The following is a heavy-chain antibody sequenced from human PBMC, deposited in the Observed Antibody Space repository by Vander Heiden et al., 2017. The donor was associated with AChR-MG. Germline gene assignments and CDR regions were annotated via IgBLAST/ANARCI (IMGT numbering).Heavy chain of an antibody. D-gene: IGHD3-22*01. CDR2: IRYDGSNK. CDR1: GFTFSSYG. J-gene: IGHJ5*02. V-gene: IGHV3-30*02. CDR3: AKVIPNSSGRHPFRAYDP. Sequence: QVQLVESGGGVVQPGGSLRLSCAASGFTFSSYGMHWVRQAPGKGLEWVAFIRYDGSNKYYADSVKGRFTISRDNSKNTLYLQMNSLRAEDTAVYYCAKVIPNSSGRHPFRAYDPWGQGTLVTVSS.